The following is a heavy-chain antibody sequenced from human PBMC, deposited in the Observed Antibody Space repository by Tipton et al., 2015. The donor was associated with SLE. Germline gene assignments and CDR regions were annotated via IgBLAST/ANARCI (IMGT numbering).Heavy chain of an antibody. V-gene: IGHV3-23*01. J-gene: IGHJ4*02. CDR1: GFTFSNYG. Sequence: GSLRLSCAASGFTFSNYGMSWVRQAPGKGLEWVSDFSDGGSSTYYADSVKGRFTISRDNSKNTLYLQMSSLRSEDTAVYYCTRDFVTAAGTAFDYWGQGNLVTVSS. D-gene: IGHD6-13*01. CDR2: FSDGGSST. CDR3: TRDFVTAAGTAFDY.